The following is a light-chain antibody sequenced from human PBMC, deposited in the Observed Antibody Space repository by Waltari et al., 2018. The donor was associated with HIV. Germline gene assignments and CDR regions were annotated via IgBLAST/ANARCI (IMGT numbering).Light chain of an antibody. CDR2: EVS. V-gene: IGLV2-14*02. J-gene: IGLJ2*01. CDR3: SSYTSSSTLSVV. CDR1: SSDVGSYNL. Sequence: QSALTQPPSVSGSPGQSLTISCTGTSSDVGSYNLVSWYQQHPGKAPKLMIYEVSKRPSGVSNRFSGSKSGNTASLNISGLQAEDEGDYYCSSYTSSSTLSVVFGGGTKLTVL.